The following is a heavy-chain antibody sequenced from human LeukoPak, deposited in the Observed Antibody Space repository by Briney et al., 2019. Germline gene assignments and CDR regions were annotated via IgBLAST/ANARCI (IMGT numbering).Heavy chain of an antibody. D-gene: IGHD3-10*01. CDR2: ISGSGDRT. J-gene: IGHJ6*02. V-gene: IGHV3-23*01. CDR3: GKRELWHGSGEDA. CDR1: GFTFNNYA. Sequence: GGSLRLSCAASGFTFNNYAMSWFRQTPGKGLEWVSAISGSGDRTYYAESVKGRFSISGDTSKNTLYLQMHSLRAEDTAVYYCGKRELWHGSGEDAWGQGTTVTVSS.